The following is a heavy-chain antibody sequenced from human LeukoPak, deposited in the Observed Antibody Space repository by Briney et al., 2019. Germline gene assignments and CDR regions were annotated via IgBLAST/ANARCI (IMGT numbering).Heavy chain of an antibody. CDR3: ARQYYDILTGYYTDYYFDY. J-gene: IGHJ4*02. CDR2: IYYSGST. V-gene: IGHV4-39*01. D-gene: IGHD3-9*01. CDR1: GGSISSSSYY. Sequence: PSETLSLTCTVSGGSISSSSYYWGWIRQPPGKGLEWIGSIYYSGSTYYNPSLKSRVTISVDTSKNQFSPKLSSVAAADTAVYYCARQYYDILTGYYTDYYFDYWGQGTLVTVSS.